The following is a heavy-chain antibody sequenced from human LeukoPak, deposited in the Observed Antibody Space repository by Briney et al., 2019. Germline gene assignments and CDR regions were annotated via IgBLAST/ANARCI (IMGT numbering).Heavy chain of an antibody. V-gene: IGHV3-49*04. Sequence: GGSLRLSCTTSGFSFGDCAMSWVRQAPGKGLEWVGFIRSKGYGGTTEYAASVKGRFTISRDDSRNIAYLQMNSLKTEDTAVYYCTRHAAALGYWGQGTQVTVSS. CDR1: GFSFGDCA. CDR3: TRHAAALGY. CDR2: IRSKGYGGTT. D-gene: IGHD6-13*01. J-gene: IGHJ4*02.